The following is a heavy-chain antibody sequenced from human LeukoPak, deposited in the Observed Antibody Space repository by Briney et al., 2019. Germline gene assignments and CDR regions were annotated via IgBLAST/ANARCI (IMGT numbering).Heavy chain of an antibody. Sequence: SVKVSCKASGGTFSSYAISWVRQAPGQGLEWMGRIIPILGIANYAQKFQGRVAITAGKSTSTAYMELSSLRSEDTAVYYCARVLVGATTEYFQHWGQGTLVTVSS. D-gene: IGHD1-26*01. CDR1: GGTFSSYA. CDR3: ARVLVGATTEYFQH. J-gene: IGHJ1*01. CDR2: IIPILGIA. V-gene: IGHV1-69*04.